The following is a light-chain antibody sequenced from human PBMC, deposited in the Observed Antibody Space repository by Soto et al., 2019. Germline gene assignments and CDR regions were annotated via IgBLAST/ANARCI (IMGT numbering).Light chain of an antibody. CDR1: SSNIGAGYE. CDR3: LSYDSSLRGYV. CDR2: ENN. Sequence: QSVLTQPPSVSEAPGQRVTISCTGSSSNIGAGYEAHWYQQVPGTAPKLLIYENNNRPSGVPDRFSGSKSGTSASLAITGLQAEDEAEYYCLSYDSSLRGYVFGTGTKLTVL. V-gene: IGLV1-40*01. J-gene: IGLJ1*01.